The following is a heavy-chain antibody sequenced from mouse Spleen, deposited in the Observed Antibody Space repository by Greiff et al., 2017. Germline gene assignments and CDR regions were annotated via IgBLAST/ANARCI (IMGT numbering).Heavy chain of an antibody. V-gene: IGHV1-81*01. CDR3: ASQGGDGYYVPY. D-gene: IGHD2-3*01. CDR1: GYTFTSYG. CDR2: IYPRSGNT. Sequence: QVQLQQSGAELARPGASVKLSCKASGYTFTSYGISWVKQRTGQGLEWIGEIYPRSGNTYYNEKFKGKATLTADKSSSTAYMELRSLTSEDSAVYFCASQGGDGYYVPYWGQGTTLTVSS. J-gene: IGHJ2*01.